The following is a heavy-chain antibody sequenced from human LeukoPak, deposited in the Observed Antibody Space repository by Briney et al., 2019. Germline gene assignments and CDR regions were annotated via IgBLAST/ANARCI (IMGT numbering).Heavy chain of an antibody. V-gene: IGHV1-69*13. J-gene: IGHJ3*02. CDR2: IIPIFGTA. CDR1: GGTFSSYA. Sequence: SVKVSCKASGGTFSSYAISWVRQAPGQGLELMGGIIPIFGTANYGQKFQGRVTITADESTSTAYMELSSLRSEDTAVYYCARGGYSSATDAFDIWGQGTMVTVSS. D-gene: IGHD6-19*01. CDR3: ARGGYSSATDAFDI.